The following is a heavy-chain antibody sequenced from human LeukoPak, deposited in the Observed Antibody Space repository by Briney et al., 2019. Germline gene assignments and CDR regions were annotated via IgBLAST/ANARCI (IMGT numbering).Heavy chain of an antibody. CDR1: GGSISSGSYY. J-gene: IGHJ5*02. D-gene: IGHD3-16*01. CDR3: ARDLARGWFDP. V-gene: IGHV4-61*02. Sequence: PSQTLSLTCTVSGGSISSGSYYWSWIRQPAGKGLERIGRIYTSGSTNYNPSLKSRVTISVDTSKNQFSLKLSSVTAADTAVYYCARDLARGWFDPWGQGTLVTVSS. CDR2: IYTSGST.